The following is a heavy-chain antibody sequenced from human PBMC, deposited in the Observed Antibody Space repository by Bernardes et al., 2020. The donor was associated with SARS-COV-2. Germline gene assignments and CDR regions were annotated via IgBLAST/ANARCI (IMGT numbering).Heavy chain of an antibody. CDR3: ARFWTFTRPY. Sequence: SETLSLTCTVSGGSISSYYWSWIRQPPGKGLEWIGYIYYSGSTNYNTSLKSRVTISVDTSKNQFSLKLSSVTAADTAVYYCARFWTFTRPYLGQGTLVTVSS. CDR2: IYYSGST. V-gene: IGHV4-59*08. CDR1: GGSISSYY. J-gene: IGHJ4*02. D-gene: IGHD3-3*01.